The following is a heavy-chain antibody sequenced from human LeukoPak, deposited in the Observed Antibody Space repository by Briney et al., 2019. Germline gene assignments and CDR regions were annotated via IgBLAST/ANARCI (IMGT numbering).Heavy chain of an antibody. V-gene: IGHV1-46*01. J-gene: IGHJ3*02. CDR2: IDPSGGST. D-gene: IGHD6-19*01. Sequence: ASVKVSCKAYGYTFTSYYMHWVRQAPGQGLEWMGIIDPSGGSTNYAQKFQGRVTMTRDMSTSTVYMEVSSLRSGDTAVYYCAKSQWLGGAFDIWGQGTMVTVSS. CDR1: GYTFTSYY. CDR3: AKSQWLGGAFDI.